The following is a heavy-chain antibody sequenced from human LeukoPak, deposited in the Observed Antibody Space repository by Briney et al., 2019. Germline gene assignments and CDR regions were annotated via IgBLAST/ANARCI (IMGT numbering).Heavy chain of an antibody. J-gene: IGHJ3*02. CDR3: ARVAVYYDSSGHATDAFDI. CDR2: INSDGSST. Sequence: PGGSLRLSCVASGFTFSSYWMHWVRQAPGKGLVWVSRINSDGSSTSYADSVKGRFTISRDNAKNTLYLQMNSLRAEDTAVYYCARVAVYYDSSGHATDAFDIWGQGTMVTVSS. CDR1: GFTFSSYW. V-gene: IGHV3-74*01. D-gene: IGHD3-22*01.